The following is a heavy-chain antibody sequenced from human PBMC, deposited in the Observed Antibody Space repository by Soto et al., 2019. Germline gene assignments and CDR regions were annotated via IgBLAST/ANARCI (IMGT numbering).Heavy chain of an antibody. Sequence: SETLSLTCTVSGGSISSGGYYWSWIRQHPGKGLEWIGYIYYSGSTYYNPSLKSRVTISVDTSKNQFSLKLSSVTAADTAVYYCAREDTAMDPYYFDYWGQGTLVTVSS. J-gene: IGHJ4*02. D-gene: IGHD5-18*01. CDR3: AREDTAMDPYYFDY. CDR1: GGSISSGGYY. CDR2: IYYSGST. V-gene: IGHV4-31*03.